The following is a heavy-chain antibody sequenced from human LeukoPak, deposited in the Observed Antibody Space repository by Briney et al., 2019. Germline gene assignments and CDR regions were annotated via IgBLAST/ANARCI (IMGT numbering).Heavy chain of an antibody. CDR2: IKQDGSEE. V-gene: IGHV3-7*03. J-gene: IGHJ4*02. CDR1: GFTISSYW. Sequence: GGSLRLSCVASGFTISSYWMHWVRQAPGKGLEWVANIKQDGSEEYYVDSVKGRFTISRDNAKNSLYLQMNSLRAEDTAVYYCARRYFDYWGQGILVTVPS. CDR3: ARRYFDY.